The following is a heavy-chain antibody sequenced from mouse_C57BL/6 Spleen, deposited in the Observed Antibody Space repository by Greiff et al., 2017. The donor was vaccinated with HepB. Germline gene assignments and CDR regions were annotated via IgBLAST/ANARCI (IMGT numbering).Heavy chain of an antibody. CDR3: ARREVTGTFDY. CDR2: INPGSGGT. J-gene: IGHJ2*01. V-gene: IGHV1-54*01. Sequence: QVQLQQSGAELVRPGTSVKVSCKASGYAFTNYLIEWVKQRPGQGLEWIGVINPGSGGTNYNEKFKGKATLTADKSASTAYMQLSSLTSEDSAVYFCARREVTGTFDYWGQGTTLTVSS. CDR1: GYAFTNYL. D-gene: IGHD4-1*01.